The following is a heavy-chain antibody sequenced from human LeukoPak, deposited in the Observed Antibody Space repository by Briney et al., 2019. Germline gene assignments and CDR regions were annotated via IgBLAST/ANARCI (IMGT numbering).Heavy chain of an antibody. V-gene: IGHV3-23*01. J-gene: IGHJ4*02. D-gene: IGHD3-22*01. CDR1: GFTFSSYA. CDR3: AKGSVPYYYDSGGYPDY. CDR2: ISGSGGST. Sequence: GGSLRLSCAASGFTFSSYAMSWVRQAPGKGLEWVSAISGSGGSTYYADSVKGRFTISRDNSKNTLYLQMNSLRAEDTAVYYCAKGSVPYYYDSGGYPDYWGQGTLVTVSS.